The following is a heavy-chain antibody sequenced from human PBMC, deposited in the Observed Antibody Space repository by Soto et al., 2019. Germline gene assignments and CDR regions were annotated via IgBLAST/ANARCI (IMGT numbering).Heavy chain of an antibody. Sequence: QVQLEESGGGVVQPGRSLRLSCEASVFTFNTYSMHWVRQPPGKGLEWLAAIWYDGTQNYYADSVKGRFIISRDNSQKTLDLEMNSLRAEDTAVYYCARAGGTTVTGLWHFDSWGQGTLGTVSS. J-gene: IGHJ4*02. CDR2: IWYDGTQN. V-gene: IGHV3-33*01. D-gene: IGHD4-17*01. CDR1: VFTFNTYS. CDR3: ARAGGTTVTGLWHFDS.